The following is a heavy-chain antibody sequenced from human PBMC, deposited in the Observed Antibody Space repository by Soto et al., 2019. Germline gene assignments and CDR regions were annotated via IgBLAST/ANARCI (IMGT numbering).Heavy chain of an antibody. CDR3: AGGYCSGGSCNGYFDY. CDR1: GYTFTRYG. V-gene: IGHV1-18*01. Sequence: ASVKVSCKASGYTFTRYGISWVRQAPGQGLEWMGWISAYNGNTNYAQKLQGRVTMTTDTSTSTAYMELRSLRSDDTAVYYCAGGYCSGGSCNGYFDYWGQGTLVTVSS. CDR2: ISAYNGNT. J-gene: IGHJ4*02. D-gene: IGHD2-15*01.